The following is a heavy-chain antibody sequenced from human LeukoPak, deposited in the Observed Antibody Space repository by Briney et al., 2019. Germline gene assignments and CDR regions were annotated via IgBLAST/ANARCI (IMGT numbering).Heavy chain of an antibody. V-gene: IGHV3-21*01. CDR2: ISSSSYI. CDR3: ARDGRRIAVAGTEDY. Sequence: GGSLRLSCAASGFTFSSYSMNWVRQAPGKGLEWVSSISSSSYIYYADSVKGRFTISRDNAKNSLYLQMNSLRAEDTAVYYCARDGRRIAVAGTEDYWGQGTLVTVSS. J-gene: IGHJ4*02. CDR1: GFTFSSYS. D-gene: IGHD6-19*01.